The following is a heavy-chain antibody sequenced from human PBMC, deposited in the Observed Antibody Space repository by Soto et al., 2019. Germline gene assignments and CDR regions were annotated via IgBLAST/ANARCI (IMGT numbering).Heavy chain of an antibody. CDR3: SKPPPVHYDDDSGYYYVDS. Sequence: EVQLLESGGGLVQPGGSLRLSCAASGFTFSNYAMSWVRQAPGRGLEWVSAITGSGVNTFHADSGKGRFTISRDNSIHTLYLQMNSLRAEDTAVYYCSKPPPVHYDDDSGYYYVDSWGQGTLVTVSS. V-gene: IGHV3-23*01. J-gene: IGHJ4*02. CDR1: GFTFSNYA. CDR2: ITGSGVNT. D-gene: IGHD3-22*01.